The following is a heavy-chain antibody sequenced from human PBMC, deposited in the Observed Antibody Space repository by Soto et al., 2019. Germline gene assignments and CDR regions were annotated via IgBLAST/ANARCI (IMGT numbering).Heavy chain of an antibody. CDR3: ARGTRALITSFFAY. V-gene: IGHV4-59*01. Sequence: SETLSLTCSVSGASIRDDYWTWIRQSPGRGLEWIGCVHESGSTDYNPSLKGRVTISLHTSKSQFSLSLRSATAADTATYFCARGTRALITSFFAYWGQGIPVTVSS. J-gene: IGHJ4*02. CDR2: VHESGST. CDR1: GASIRDDY. D-gene: IGHD3-16*01.